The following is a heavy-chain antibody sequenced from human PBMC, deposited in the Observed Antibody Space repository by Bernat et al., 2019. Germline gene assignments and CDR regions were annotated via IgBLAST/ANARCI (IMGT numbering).Heavy chain of an antibody. D-gene: IGHD4-23*01. CDR1: GFTFSSYW. J-gene: IGHJ4*02. CDR2: IKQDGSEK. CDR3: ARDDYGGNGDY. V-gene: IGHV3-7*04. Sequence: EVQLVESGGGLVQPGGSLRLSCAASGFTFSSYWLSWVRQAPGKGLEWVANIKQDGSEKYYVASVKGRFTISRDNAKNSLYLQMNSLRAEDTAVYYCARDDYGGNGDYWGQGTLVTVSS.